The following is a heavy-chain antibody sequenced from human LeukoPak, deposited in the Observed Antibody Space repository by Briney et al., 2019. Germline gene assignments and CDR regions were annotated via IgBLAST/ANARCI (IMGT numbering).Heavy chain of an antibody. CDR3: VGVAPYGDYEDY. J-gene: IGHJ4*02. Sequence: GGSLRLSCAASGFTFSSYGMHWVRQAPGKGLEWVAVIWYDGSNKYYADSVKGRFTISRDNSKNTLYLQMISLRAEDTAVYYCVGVAPYGDYEDYWGQGTLVTVPS. V-gene: IGHV3-33*01. CDR1: GFTFSSYG. CDR2: IWYDGSNK. D-gene: IGHD4-17*01.